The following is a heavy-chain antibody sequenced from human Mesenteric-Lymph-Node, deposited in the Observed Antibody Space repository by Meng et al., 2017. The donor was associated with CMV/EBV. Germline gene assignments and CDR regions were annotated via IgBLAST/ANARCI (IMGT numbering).Heavy chain of an antibody. Sequence: SGFAFSNYAMNWVRHAPRKGLELVSTLLSGGSKTYYSDSVHGRFTISTDISNSTLYLQMNSVRADDTAVYYCSRVNFLGTTGGFQHWGQGTLVTVSS. D-gene: IGHD1-14*01. CDR1: GFAFSNYA. V-gene: IGHV3-23*05. CDR2: LLSGGSKT. J-gene: IGHJ1*01. CDR3: SRVNFLGTTGGFQH.